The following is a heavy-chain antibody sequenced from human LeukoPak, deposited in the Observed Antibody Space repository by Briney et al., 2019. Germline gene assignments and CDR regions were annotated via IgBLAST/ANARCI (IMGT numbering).Heavy chain of an antibody. CDR2: IYYTGST. Sequence: SETLSLTCTVSGGSISRDYWSWIRQPPGKGLEWIGYIYYTGSTNYNPSLKSRVTISVDTSKNQFSLKLSSVTAADTAVYYCARDRPRGSSLDYWGQGTLVTVSS. CDR1: GGSISRDY. D-gene: IGHD6-13*01. V-gene: IGHV4-59*01. J-gene: IGHJ4*02. CDR3: ARDRPRGSSLDY.